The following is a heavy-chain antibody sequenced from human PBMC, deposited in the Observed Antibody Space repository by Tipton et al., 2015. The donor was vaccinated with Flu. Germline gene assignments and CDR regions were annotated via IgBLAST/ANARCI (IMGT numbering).Heavy chain of an antibody. Sequence: TLSLTCTVSGGPINIYYWSWIRQPAGKGLEWIGRIYTSGSTNSNPSLKSRVTMSVDTSKNQFSLKLTSVTAADTAVYYCARGRGVTGFGVVTLFGLDVWGQGKMVTVSS. V-gene: IGHV4-4*07. J-gene: IGHJ6*02. CDR1: GGPINIYY. CDR2: IYTSGST. D-gene: IGHD3-3*01. CDR3: ARGRGVTGFGVVTLFGLDV.